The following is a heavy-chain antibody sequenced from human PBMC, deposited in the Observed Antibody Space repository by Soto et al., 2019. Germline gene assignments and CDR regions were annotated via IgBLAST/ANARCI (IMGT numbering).Heavy chain of an antibody. CDR2: ISAYNGNT. J-gene: IGHJ5*02. Sequence: ASVKVSCKASGYTFTSYGISWVRQAPGQGLEWMGWISAYNGNTNYAQKLQGRVTMTTDTSTGTAYMELRSLGSDDTAVYYCARDGIAARPRNWFDPWGQGTLVTVSS. CDR3: ARDGIAARPRNWFDP. CDR1: GYTFTSYG. D-gene: IGHD6-6*01. V-gene: IGHV1-18*01.